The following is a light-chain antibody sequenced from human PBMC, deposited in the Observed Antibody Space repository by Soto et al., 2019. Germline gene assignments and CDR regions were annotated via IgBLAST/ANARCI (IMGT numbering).Light chain of an antibody. Sequence: EIVLTQSPGTLSLSPGERVTLSCRASQSVSSSYLAWYQQKPGQAPRLLIYGASTRATGIPARFSGSGSGTDFTLTISRLETEDFAVFYCQQYGTSEIIFGQGTRLEIK. CDR3: QQYGTSEII. J-gene: IGKJ5*01. CDR2: GAS. CDR1: QSVSSSY. V-gene: IGKV3-20*01.